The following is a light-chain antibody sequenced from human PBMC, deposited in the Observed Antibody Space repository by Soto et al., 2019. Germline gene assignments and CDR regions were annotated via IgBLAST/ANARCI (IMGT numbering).Light chain of an antibody. CDR1: SSNIESNY. V-gene: IGLV1-47*01. J-gene: IGLJ2*01. CDR2: RNN. CDR3: AAWDDSLSGFVL. Sequence: QSVLSQPPSASGTPGQRVTISCSGSSSNIESNYVYWYQQLPGTAPKLLTYRNNQRPSGVPDRFSGSKSGTSASLAISGLRSEDEADYYCAAWDDSLSGFVLFGGGTKLTVL.